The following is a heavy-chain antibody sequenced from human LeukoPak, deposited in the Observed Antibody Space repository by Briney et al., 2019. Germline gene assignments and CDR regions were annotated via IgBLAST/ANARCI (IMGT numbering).Heavy chain of an antibody. CDR2: IYQSGST. CDR1: GGSISSGGYS. J-gene: IGHJ4*02. CDR3: ARVSVAGLDF. V-gene: IGHV4-30-2*01. Sequence: PSETLSLTCAVSGGSISSGGYSWSWIRQTPGKGLEWIGYIYQSGSTYYNPSLKSRVTISVDRSKNQFSLQLRSVTAADTAVYYCARVSVAGLDFWGQGTLVTVSS. D-gene: IGHD3/OR15-3a*01.